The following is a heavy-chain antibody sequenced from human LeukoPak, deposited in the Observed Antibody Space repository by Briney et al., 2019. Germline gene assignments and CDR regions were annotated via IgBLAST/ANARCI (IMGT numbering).Heavy chain of an antibody. Sequence: SETLSLTCTVSGGSISSYYWSWIRQPPGKGLEWIGYIYYSGSTNYNPSLKSRVTISVDTSKNQFSLKLSSVTAADTAVYYCARPRSRGDYDYWGQGTLVTVSS. D-gene: IGHD4-17*01. CDR2: IYYSGST. CDR3: ARPRSRGDYDY. CDR1: GGSISSYY. V-gene: IGHV4-59*08. J-gene: IGHJ4*02.